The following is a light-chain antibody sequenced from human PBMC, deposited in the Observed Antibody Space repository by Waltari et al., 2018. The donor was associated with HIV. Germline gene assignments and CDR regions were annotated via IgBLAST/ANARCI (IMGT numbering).Light chain of an antibody. CDR3: QQYDVWPLT. V-gene: IGKV3-15*01. CDR1: QSVGFN. CDR2: SAS. J-gene: IGKJ4*01. Sequence: DILLTQSQATLSVSPVVRGTLSCRASQSVGFNLPWYQQRPGQPPRLLVYSASTRASDVSTRFSASGSGTEFTLTITSVRSEDFATYFCQQYDVWPLTFGGGT.